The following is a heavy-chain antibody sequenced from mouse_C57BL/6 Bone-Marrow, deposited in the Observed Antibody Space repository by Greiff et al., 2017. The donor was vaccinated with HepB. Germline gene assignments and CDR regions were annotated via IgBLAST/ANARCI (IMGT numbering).Heavy chain of an antibody. Sequence: QVQLQQSGAELVKPGASVKLSCKASGYTFTSYWMQWVKQRPGQGLEWIGEIDPSDSYTNYNQKFKGKATLTVDTSSSTAYMQLSSLTSEDSAVYYCARLGSSPWFAYWGQGTLVTVSA. CDR1: GYTFTSYW. V-gene: IGHV1-50*01. CDR2: IDPSDSYT. D-gene: IGHD1-1*01. J-gene: IGHJ3*01. CDR3: ARLGSSPWFAY.